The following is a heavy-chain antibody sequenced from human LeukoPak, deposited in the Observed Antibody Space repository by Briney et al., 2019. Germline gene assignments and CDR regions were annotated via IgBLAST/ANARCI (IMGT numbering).Heavy chain of an antibody. J-gene: IGHJ4*02. CDR1: GFTFSSYA. D-gene: IGHD6-19*01. V-gene: IGHV3-23*01. CDR2: ISGCGGST. CDR3: ARKGIAVAFDY. Sequence: PGGSLRLSCAASGFTFSSYAMSWVRQAPGKGLEWVSAISGCGGSTYYADSVKGRFTISRDNAKNSLYLQMNSLRAEDTAVYYCARKGIAVAFDYWGQGTLVTVSS.